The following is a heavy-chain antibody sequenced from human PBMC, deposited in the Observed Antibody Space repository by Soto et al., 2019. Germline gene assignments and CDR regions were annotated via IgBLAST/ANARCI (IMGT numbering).Heavy chain of an antibody. CDR1: GFSLSTSGVG. J-gene: IGHJ4*02. V-gene: IGHV2-5*02. D-gene: IGHD5-12*01. CDR2: IYWDDDK. Sequence: QITLKESGPTLVKPTQTLTLTCTFSGFSLSTSGVGVGWIRQPRGKALEWLALIYWDDDKRYSPSLKSRLTITKDTSKNQVVLTMTNMDPVDTATYYCAHTSGYDKGCYFDYWGQGTLVTVSS. CDR3: AHTSGYDKGCYFDY.